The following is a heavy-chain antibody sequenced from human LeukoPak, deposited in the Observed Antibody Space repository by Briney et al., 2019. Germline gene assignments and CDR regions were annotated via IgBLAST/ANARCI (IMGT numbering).Heavy chain of an antibody. D-gene: IGHD1-14*01. CDR3: ARFKNRHYYYYMDV. J-gene: IGHJ6*03. CDR1: GGSFSSYY. V-gene: IGHV4-34*01. CDR2: TNHSGST. Sequence: PSETLSLTCAVDGGSFSSYYGGWIRQPPGKGLGWMGETNHSGSTNYNPSLKSRVTISADTSKNQFSLKLSSVTAADTAVYYCARFKNRHYYYYMDVWGKGTTVTVSS.